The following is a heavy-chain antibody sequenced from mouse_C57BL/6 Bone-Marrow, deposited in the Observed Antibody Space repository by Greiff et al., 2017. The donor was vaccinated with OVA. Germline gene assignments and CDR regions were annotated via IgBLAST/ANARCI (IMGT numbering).Heavy chain of an antibody. CDR1: GYTFTSYW. V-gene: IGHV1-50*01. J-gene: IGHJ2*01. CDR3: ACNFFDY. CDR2: IDPSDSYT. Sequence: QVQLQQPGAELVKPGASVKLSCKASGYTFTSYWMQWVKQRPGQGLEWIVEIDPSDSYTNYNQKFKGKATLTVDTSSSTAYMQLSSLTSEDSAVYYCACNFFDYWGQGTTLTVSS.